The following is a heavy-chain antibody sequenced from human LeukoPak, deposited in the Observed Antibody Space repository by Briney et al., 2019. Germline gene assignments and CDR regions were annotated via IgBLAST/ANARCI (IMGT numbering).Heavy chain of an antibody. CDR2: ISAYNGNT. Sequence: ASVKVSCKASGYTFTSYGISWVRQAPGQGLEWMGWISAYNGNTNYAQKLQGRVTMTTDTSTSTAYLELRSLRSDDTAVYYCARGVAYSYYELYYFDYWGQGTLVTVSS. CDR1: GYTFTSYG. J-gene: IGHJ4*02. CDR3: ARGVAYSYYELYYFDY. D-gene: IGHD3-3*01. V-gene: IGHV1-18*01.